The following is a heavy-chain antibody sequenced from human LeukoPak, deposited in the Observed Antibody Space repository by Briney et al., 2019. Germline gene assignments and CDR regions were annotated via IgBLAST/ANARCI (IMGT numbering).Heavy chain of an antibody. CDR2: IGTAGDT. CDR3: ARAAGYGDAFDI. CDR1: GFTFSSYD. D-gene: IGHD5-12*01. V-gene: IGHV3-13*01. J-gene: IGHJ3*02. Sequence: GGSLRLSCAASGFTFSSYDMHWVRHATGKGLEWVSAIGTAGDTYYPGSVKGRFTISRENAKNSLYLQMNSLRAGDTAVYYCARAAGYGDAFDIWGQGTMVTVSS.